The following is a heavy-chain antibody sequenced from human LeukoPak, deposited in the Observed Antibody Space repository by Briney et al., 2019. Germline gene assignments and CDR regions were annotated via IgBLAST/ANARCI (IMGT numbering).Heavy chain of an antibody. V-gene: IGHV3-23*01. Sequence: GGSLRLSCAASGFTFRSYAMNWVRQAPGKGLEWVSVISGSGTNTYYADSVKGRFTISRDNSKNTLYLQMNSLRAEDTAVYYCANLRESFWIPEFDYWGQGSLVTVSS. D-gene: IGHD1-1*01. J-gene: IGHJ4*02. CDR1: GFTFRSYA. CDR2: ISGSGTNT. CDR3: ANLRESFWIPEFDY.